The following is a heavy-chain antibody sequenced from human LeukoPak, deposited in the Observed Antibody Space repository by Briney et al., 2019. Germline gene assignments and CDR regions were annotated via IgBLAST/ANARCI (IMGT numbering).Heavy chain of an antibody. D-gene: IGHD6-13*01. Sequence: GGSLRLSCAASGFTFSSYAMSWVRQAPGKGLEWVANIKQDGSEKYYVDSVKGRFTISRDNAKNSLYLQMNSLRAEDTAVYYCARDRIGSSWYVYYYYGMDVWGQGTTVTVSS. V-gene: IGHV3-7*01. CDR1: GFTFSSYA. CDR2: IKQDGSEK. J-gene: IGHJ6*02. CDR3: ARDRIGSSWYVYYYYGMDV.